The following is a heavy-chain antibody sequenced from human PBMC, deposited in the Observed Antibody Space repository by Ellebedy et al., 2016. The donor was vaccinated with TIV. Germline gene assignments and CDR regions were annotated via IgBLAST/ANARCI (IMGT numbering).Heavy chain of an antibody. CDR3: AVDIVATYAFDI. V-gene: IGHV1-2*02. CDR1: GGTFSSYA. J-gene: IGHJ3*02. CDR2: INPNSGGT. Sequence: ASVKVSCKASGGTFSSYAISWVRQAPGQGLEWMGWINPNSGGTNYAQKFQGRVTMTRDTSISTAYMELSRLRSDDTAVYYCAVDIVATYAFDIWGQGTMVTVSS. D-gene: IGHD5-12*01.